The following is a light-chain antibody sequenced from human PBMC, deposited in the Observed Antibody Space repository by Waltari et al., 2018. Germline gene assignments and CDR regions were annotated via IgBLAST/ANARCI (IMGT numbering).Light chain of an antibody. V-gene: IGKV4-1*01. J-gene: IGKJ4*01. Sequence: DIVMTQSPESLAVSLGERATINSKTSESVLYRSNNKNHLAWYQQKPGQPPKLLLYWASTRKSGVPERFSGSGSETDFTLTVTSLQAEDVAVYYCQQYYNTPLTFGGGTKVEIK. CDR2: WAS. CDR1: ESVLYRSNNKNH. CDR3: QQYYNTPLT.